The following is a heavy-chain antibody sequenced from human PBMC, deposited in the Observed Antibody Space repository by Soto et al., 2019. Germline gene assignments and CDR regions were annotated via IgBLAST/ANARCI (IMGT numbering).Heavy chain of an antibody. CDR2: ISAGGDST. J-gene: IGHJ4*02. D-gene: IGHD6-19*01. Sequence: EVQLLESGGGLVQPGGSLRLSCAASGFTFNTYGMSWVRQAPGKGLEWVSVISAGGDSTYYADSVKGRFTISRDNSKNTFYLQMNSLRAEDTAVYYCAPDWGSGWFRSYFDSWGQGTLVTVSS. CDR3: APDWGSGWFRSYFDS. CDR1: GFTFNTYG. V-gene: IGHV3-23*01.